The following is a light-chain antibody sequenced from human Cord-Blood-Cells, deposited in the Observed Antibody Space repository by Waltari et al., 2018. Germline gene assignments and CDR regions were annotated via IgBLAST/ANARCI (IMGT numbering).Light chain of an antibody. CDR3: QQSYSTPYT. CDR2: AAS. CDR1: QSISNY. J-gene: IGKJ2*01. V-gene: IGKV1-39*01. Sequence: DIQMTQSPSSLSASLGDRVTIHCRASQSISNYLNWYQQKPGKAPKLLIYAASSLQSGVPSRFSGSGSGTDFTLTISSLQPEDFATYYCQQSYSTPYTFGQGTKLEIK.